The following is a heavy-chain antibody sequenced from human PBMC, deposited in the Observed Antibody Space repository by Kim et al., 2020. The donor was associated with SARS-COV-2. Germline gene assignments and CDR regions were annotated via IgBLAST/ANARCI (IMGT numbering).Heavy chain of an antibody. V-gene: IGHV3-53*01. Sequence: SGGHTYYSDSVVGRFTISRDNSTNTLYLQMNSLRSDDTAVYYCVRDAGGYWGQGTLVTVSS. J-gene: IGHJ4*02. CDR3: VRDAGGY. D-gene: IGHD2-15*01. CDR2: SGGHT.